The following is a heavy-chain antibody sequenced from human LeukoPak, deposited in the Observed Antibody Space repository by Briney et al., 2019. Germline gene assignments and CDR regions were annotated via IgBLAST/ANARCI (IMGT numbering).Heavy chain of an antibody. CDR2: ISACNGNT. V-gene: IGHV1-18*01. D-gene: IGHD5-18*01. CDR3: ARGYSYGYYFDY. J-gene: IGHJ4*02. CDR1: GYTFTSYG. Sequence: GASVKVSFKASGYTFTSYGISWVRQAPGQGLEWMGWISACNGNTNYAQKLRGRVTMTTDTSTSTAYMELRSLRSDDTAVYYCARGYSYGYYFDYWGQGTLVTVSS.